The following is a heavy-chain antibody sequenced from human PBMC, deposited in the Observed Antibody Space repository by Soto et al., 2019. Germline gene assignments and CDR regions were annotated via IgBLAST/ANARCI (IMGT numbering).Heavy chain of an antibody. CDR3: ARVSSDSLAVAGTLGVWFDY. V-gene: IGHV1-69*13. CDR1: GGTFSRYA. CDR2: IIPIFGTA. J-gene: IGHJ4*02. D-gene: IGHD6-19*01. Sequence: ASVKVCFKAFGGTFSRYAISWVQQAPGQGLEWMGGIIPIFGTANYAQKFQGRVTITADESTSTAYMELSSLRSEDTAVYYCARVSSDSLAVAGTLGVWFDYWGQGTLVTVSS.